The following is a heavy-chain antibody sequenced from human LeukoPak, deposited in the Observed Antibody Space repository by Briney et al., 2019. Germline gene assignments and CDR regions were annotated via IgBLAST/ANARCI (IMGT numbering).Heavy chain of an antibody. Sequence: ASVKVSCKASGYTFTSYGISWVRQAPGQGLEWMGRIIPILGIANYAQKFQGRVTITADKSTSTAYMELSSLRSEDTAVYYCARRADSSGSYFSGLSGAFDIWGQGTMVTVSS. CDR3: ARRADSSGSYFSGLSGAFDI. CDR1: GYTFTSYG. V-gene: IGHV1-69*04. J-gene: IGHJ3*02. CDR2: IIPILGIA. D-gene: IGHD3-10*01.